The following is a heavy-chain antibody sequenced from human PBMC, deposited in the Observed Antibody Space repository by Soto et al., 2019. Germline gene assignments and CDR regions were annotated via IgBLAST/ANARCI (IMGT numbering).Heavy chain of an antibody. Sequence: ASVKVSCKASGYDFTAYDINWVRQASGQGLEWMGWMNPINGATGTARRFQGRVSLSRNTATGTAYLELTSLRSDDTAVYYCGRGPSPRAPAGGTPYYYAMDVWGQGTTVTVSS. CDR1: GYDFTAYD. V-gene: IGHV1-8*02. CDR2: MNPINGAT. J-gene: IGHJ6*02. CDR3: GRGPSPRAPAGGTPYYYAMDV. D-gene: IGHD6-13*01.